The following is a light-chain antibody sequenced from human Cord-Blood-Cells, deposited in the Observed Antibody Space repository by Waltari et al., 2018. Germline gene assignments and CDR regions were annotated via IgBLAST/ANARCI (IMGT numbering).Light chain of an antibody. CDR1: QGISSY. Sequence: IRMTQSPSSFSASTGDRVTITCRASQGISSYLAWYQQKPGKAPKLLIYAASTLQSRVPSSFSGSGSGTYFTLTISCLQSEDFATYYCQQYYSYPRTFGQGTKVEIK. J-gene: IGKJ1*01. V-gene: IGKV1-8*01. CDR2: AAS. CDR3: QQYYSYPRT.